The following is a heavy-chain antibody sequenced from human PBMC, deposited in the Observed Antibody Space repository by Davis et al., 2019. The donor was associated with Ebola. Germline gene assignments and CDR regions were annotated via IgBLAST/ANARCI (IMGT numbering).Heavy chain of an antibody. V-gene: IGHV3-23*01. D-gene: IGHD4-11*01. J-gene: IGHJ6*02. Sequence: GGSLRLSCPASGFAFSNYAMSWVRQAPGKGLEWVADISGGGDSTYYADSVKGRFTISRDNSKNTLYLQMNSLTTEDTAVYYCAKDRSNFGYGLDVWGPGTTVTVSS. CDR3: AKDRSNFGYGLDV. CDR2: ISGGGDST. CDR1: GFAFSNYA.